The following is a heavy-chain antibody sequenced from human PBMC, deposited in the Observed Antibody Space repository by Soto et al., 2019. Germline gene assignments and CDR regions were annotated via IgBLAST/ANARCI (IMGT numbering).Heavy chain of an antibody. CDR1: GGSISSGDYS. D-gene: IGHD3-3*01. J-gene: IGHJ5*02. CDR2: IYNSGIT. Sequence: SSETLSLTCTVSGGSISSGDYSWSWVRQSPGKGLEWIGHIYNSGITYYNPSLKSRVVISIDTSRNQFSLRLNSLTAADRAVYFCARGVTVFGLVSRFWFDPWARQPWSPSPQ. V-gene: IGHV4-30-4*01. CDR3: ARGVTVFGLVSRFWFDP.